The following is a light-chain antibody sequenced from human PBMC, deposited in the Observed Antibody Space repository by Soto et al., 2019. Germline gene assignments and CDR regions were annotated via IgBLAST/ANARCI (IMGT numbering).Light chain of an antibody. V-gene: IGLV4-69*01. CDR2: LNSDGSH. J-gene: IGLJ1*01. CDR3: QTWGNGIHG. Sequence: QLVLTQSPSASASLGASVKLTCTLSSGHSSYAIAWHQQQPEKGPRYLMKLNSDGSHSKGDGIPDRFSGSSSGAERYLIISSLQSEDEADYYCQTWGNGIHGFGTGTNVTVL. CDR1: SGHSSYA.